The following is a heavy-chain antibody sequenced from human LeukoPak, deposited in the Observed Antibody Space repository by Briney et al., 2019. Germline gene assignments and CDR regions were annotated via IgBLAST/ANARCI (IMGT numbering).Heavy chain of an antibody. J-gene: IGHJ2*01. D-gene: IGHD4-17*01. Sequence: GASVKVSCKASGYTFTGYLMHWVRQAPGQGLEWMGWINPNSGDTKYAQKFQGRVTMTRDTSISTAYMELSWLRSDDTAVYYCTRALTTVATWMYLWGRGTLVTVSS. CDR1: GYTFTGYL. CDR2: INPNSGDT. V-gene: IGHV1-2*02. CDR3: TRALTTVATWMYL.